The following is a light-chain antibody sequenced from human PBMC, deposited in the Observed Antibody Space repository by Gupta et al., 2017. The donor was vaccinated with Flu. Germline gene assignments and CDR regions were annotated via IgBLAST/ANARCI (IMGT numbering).Light chain of an antibody. Sequence: QSVLTQPPSVSAAPAQKVTISCSGSSSNIGKNYVSWYQQLPGAAPKLLIYKNDHRPAGIPDRFSGSKSGTSATLVIAGHQTGDEADYYCGTWDNSLWVFGGGTKLTVL. CDR2: KND. CDR1: SSNIGKNY. CDR3: GTWDNSLWV. J-gene: IGLJ3*02. V-gene: IGLV1-51*01.